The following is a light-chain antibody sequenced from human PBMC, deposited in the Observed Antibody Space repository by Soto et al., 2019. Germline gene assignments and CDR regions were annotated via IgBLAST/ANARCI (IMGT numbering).Light chain of an antibody. CDR1: SSDVGGYNY. J-gene: IGLJ2*01. V-gene: IGLV2-14*01. Sequence: QSALTQPPSVSGSPGQSITISCTGTSSDVGGYNYVSWYQQHPGKAPKLMIYEVSNRPSGVSNRFSGSKSGNTASLTISGLQAEDDDDYYCSAYTSSSTWVFGGGTKLTVL. CDR3: SAYTSSSTWV. CDR2: EVS.